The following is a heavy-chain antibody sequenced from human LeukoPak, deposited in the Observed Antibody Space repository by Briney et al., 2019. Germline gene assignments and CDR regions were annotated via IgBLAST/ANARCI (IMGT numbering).Heavy chain of an antibody. V-gene: IGHV3-30*02. CDR3: AKDYCSGGSCYSDY. D-gene: IGHD2-15*01. CDR2: IRYDGSNK. J-gene: IGHJ4*02. Sequence: GGSLRLSCAASGFTFSSYGMHWVRQAPGKGLEWVAFIRYDGSNKYYADSVKGRFTISRDNSKDTLYLQMNSLRAEDTAVYYCAKDYCSGGSCYSDYWGQGTLVTVSS. CDR1: GFTFSSYG.